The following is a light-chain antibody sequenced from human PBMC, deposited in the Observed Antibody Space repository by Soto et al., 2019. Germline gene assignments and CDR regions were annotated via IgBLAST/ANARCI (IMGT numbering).Light chain of an antibody. Sequence: EIVLTQSPGTLSLSPGERATLSCRASQSVSSSYLAWYQQKPGQAPRLLIYGASSRATGIADRFSGSGSGTDLTLSISRLEPEDFPVYYCQQYGRSPRWMFGQGTKADIX. CDR2: GAS. CDR3: QQYGRSPRWM. J-gene: IGKJ1*01. CDR1: QSVSSSY. V-gene: IGKV3-20*01.